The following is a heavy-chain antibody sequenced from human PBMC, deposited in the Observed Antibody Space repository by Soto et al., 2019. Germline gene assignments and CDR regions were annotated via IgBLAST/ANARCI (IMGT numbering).Heavy chain of an antibody. CDR2: IIGIGDTA. CDR3: AKDYDYGDSLPFDY. J-gene: IGHJ4*02. Sequence: EVQLLEAGGGLVQPGGSLRLSCAASGFSLRDYGMSWVRQAPGKGLEWLSAIIGIGDTAYYADSVRGRFTISRDNSKNTLYLQLNDLGAEDTAIYYCAKDYDYGDSLPFDYWGQGTLVTVSS. V-gene: IGHV3-23*01. D-gene: IGHD4-17*01. CDR1: GFSLRDYG.